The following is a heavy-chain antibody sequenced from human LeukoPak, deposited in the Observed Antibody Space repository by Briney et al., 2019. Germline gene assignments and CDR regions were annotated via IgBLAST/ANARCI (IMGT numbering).Heavy chain of an antibody. D-gene: IGHD3-22*01. Sequence: GGSLRLSCAASGFTFSSHAMSWVRQAPGKGLEWVSAISGSGGSTYYADSVKGRFTISRDNSKNTLYLQMNSLRAEDTAVYYCAKAPVGYYYDSSGYYVDYWGQGTLVTVSS. CDR1: GFTFSSHA. CDR3: AKAPVGYYYDSSGYYVDY. CDR2: ISGSGGST. V-gene: IGHV3-23*01. J-gene: IGHJ4*02.